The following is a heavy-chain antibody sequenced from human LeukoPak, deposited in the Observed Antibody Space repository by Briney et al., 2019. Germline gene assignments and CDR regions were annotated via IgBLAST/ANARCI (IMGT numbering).Heavy chain of an antibody. CDR1: GFNFHYFA. CDR2: ISGDGGSA. CDR3: AKDYGYDYGVDY. V-gene: IGHV3-43*02. J-gene: IGHJ4*02. D-gene: IGHD5-18*01. Sequence: PGGSLRLSCAASGFNFHYFAMHWVRQAPGKGLEWISLISGDGGSAHYIDSVKGRFTISRDNSKNSLFLQMNSLTTEDTGLYYCAKDYGYDYGVDYWGQGTLSPS.